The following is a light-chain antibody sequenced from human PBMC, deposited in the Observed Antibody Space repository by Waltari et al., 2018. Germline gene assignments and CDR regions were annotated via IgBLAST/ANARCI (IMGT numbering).Light chain of an antibody. J-gene: IGKJ2*01. CDR2: KAS. Sequence: DIQMTQSPSTLSASVGDRVTITCRASQSISNWLAWYQQKPGKAPKLLIYKASSLESGVPSRFSGSGSGTEFTLTISSLQPDDFATYFCQQSYRYSYTFGQGTKLEIK. CDR3: QQSYRYSYT. CDR1: QSISNW. V-gene: IGKV1-5*03.